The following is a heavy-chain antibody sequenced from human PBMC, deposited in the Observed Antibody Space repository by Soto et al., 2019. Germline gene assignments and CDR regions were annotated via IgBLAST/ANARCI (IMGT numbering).Heavy chain of an antibody. D-gene: IGHD3-22*01. V-gene: IGHV3-23*01. CDR3: AKDMIVVILDALEAFDI. CDR1: GFTFSSYA. Sequence: PGGSLRLSCAASGFTFSSYAMSWVRQAPGKGLEWVSAISGSGGSTYYADSVKGRFTISRDNSKNTLYLQMNSLRAEDTAVYYCAKDMIVVILDALEAFDIWGQGTMVTVSS. J-gene: IGHJ3*02. CDR2: ISGSGGST.